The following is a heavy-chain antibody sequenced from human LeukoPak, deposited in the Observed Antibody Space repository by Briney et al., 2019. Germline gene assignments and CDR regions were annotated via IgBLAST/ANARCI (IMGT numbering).Heavy chain of an antibody. CDR3: ARHAKDYDYVWGSFLDY. D-gene: IGHD3-16*01. J-gene: IGHJ4*02. Sequence: SETLSLTCTVSGDSMSSGSYYWSWIRQPPGKGLEWIGYIYYSGSTNYNPSLKSRVTISVDTSKNQFSLKLSSVTAADTAVYYCARHAKDYDYVWGSFLDYWGQGTLVTVSS. CDR2: IYYSGST. CDR1: GDSMSSGSYY. V-gene: IGHV4-61*01.